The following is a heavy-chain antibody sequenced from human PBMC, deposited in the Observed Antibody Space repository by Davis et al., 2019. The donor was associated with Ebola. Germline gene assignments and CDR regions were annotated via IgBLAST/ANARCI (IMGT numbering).Heavy chain of an antibody. CDR3: AKDGTAAGTRWSWFDP. CDR2: ISSSSSTI. Sequence: GESLKISCAASGFTFSSYSMNWVRQAPGKGLEWVSYISSSSSTIYYADSVKGRFTISRDNAKNSLYLQMNSLRAEDTAVYYCAKDGTAAGTRWSWFDPWGQGTLVTVSS. J-gene: IGHJ5*02. V-gene: IGHV3-48*04. CDR1: GFTFSSYS. D-gene: IGHD6-13*01.